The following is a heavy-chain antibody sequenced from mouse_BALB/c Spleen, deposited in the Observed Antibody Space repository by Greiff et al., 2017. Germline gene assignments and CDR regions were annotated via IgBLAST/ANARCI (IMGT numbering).Heavy chain of an antibody. D-gene: IGHD1-1*01. J-gene: IGHJ4*01. CDR3: ARQITTVVAKDYYAMDY. Sequence: VQLKESGGDLVKPGGSLKLSCAASGFTFSSYGMSWVRQTPDKRLEWVATISSGGSYTYYPDSVKGRFTISRDNAKNTLYLQMSSLKSEDTAMYYCARQITTVVAKDYYAMDYWGQGTSVTVSS. CDR1: GFTFSSYG. V-gene: IGHV5-6*01. CDR2: ISSGGSYT.